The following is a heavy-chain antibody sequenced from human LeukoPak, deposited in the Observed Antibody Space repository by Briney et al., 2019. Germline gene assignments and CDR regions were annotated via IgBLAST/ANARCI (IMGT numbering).Heavy chain of an antibody. CDR1: GFTFSSYS. J-gene: IGHJ4*02. Sequence: PGGSLRLSCAAPGFTFSSYSMNWVRQAPGKGLEWVSSISSSSSYIYYADSVKGRFTISRDNAKNSLYLQMNSLRAEDTAVYYCATANYYDSSGYLSPFDYWGQGTLVTVSS. V-gene: IGHV3-21*01. CDR3: ATANYYDSSGYLSPFDY. D-gene: IGHD3-22*01. CDR2: ISSSSSYI.